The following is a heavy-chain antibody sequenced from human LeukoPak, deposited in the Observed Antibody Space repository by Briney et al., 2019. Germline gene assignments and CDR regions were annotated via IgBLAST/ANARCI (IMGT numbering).Heavy chain of an antibody. D-gene: IGHD3-16*01. Sequence: PGGSLRLSCAASGFTFSDAWMSWVRQAPGKGLEWFGRIKSKVDGGTTDYAAPVKGRFTISRDDSKNTLYLQMSSLKTEDTAVYYCTIVWVKGRFDPWGQGTLVTVSS. CDR2: IKSKVDGGTT. J-gene: IGHJ5*02. CDR1: GFTFSDAW. CDR3: TIVWVKGRFDP. V-gene: IGHV3-15*01.